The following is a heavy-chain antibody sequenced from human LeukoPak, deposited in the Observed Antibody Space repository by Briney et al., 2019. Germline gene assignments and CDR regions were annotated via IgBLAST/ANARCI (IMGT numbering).Heavy chain of an antibody. Sequence: ASVKVSCKASGYTFTRHYIHWVRQAPGQGLEWMGWINPKNAGTNYAQKFQGRVTITRNTSISTAYMELSSLRSEDTAVYYCARESEAIGWLDPWGQGTMVTVSS. V-gene: IGHV1-2*02. J-gene: IGHJ5*02. D-gene: IGHD3-22*01. CDR1: GYTFTRHY. CDR2: INPKNAGT. CDR3: ARESEAIGWLDP.